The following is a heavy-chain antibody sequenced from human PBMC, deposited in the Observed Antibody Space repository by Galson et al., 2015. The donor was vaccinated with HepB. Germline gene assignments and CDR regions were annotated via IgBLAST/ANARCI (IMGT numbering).Heavy chain of an antibody. J-gene: IGHJ6*02. CDR1: GYTFRSHW. V-gene: IGHV3-74*01. Sequence: SLRLSCAASGYTFRSHWIHWVRQVAGKGLVWVSGISNDVTTTTYADSVKGRFTISRDNAKDTAYLQMNSLRADDTAVYYCGRGRHYGMDVWGQGTTVAVSS. CDR2: ISNDVTTT. CDR3: GRGRHYGMDV.